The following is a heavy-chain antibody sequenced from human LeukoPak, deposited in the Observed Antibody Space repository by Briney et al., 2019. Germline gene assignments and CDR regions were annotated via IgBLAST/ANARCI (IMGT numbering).Heavy chain of an antibody. V-gene: IGHV1-18*01. CDR1: GYTFTSYG. Sequence: ASVKVSCKASGYTFTSYGISWVRQAPGQGLEWMGWISAYNGNTNYAQKLQGRVTMTTDTSTSTAYMELRSLRSDDTAVYYCAREGRQLVYYYGMDVWGQGTTVTVSS. CDR3: AREGRQLVYYYGMDV. D-gene: IGHD6-13*01. J-gene: IGHJ6*02. CDR2: ISAYNGNT.